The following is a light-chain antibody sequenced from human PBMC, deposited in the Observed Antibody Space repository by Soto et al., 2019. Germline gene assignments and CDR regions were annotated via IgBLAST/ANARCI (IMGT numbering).Light chain of an antibody. CDR1: QSVSSNY. Sequence: EIVLTQSPGTLSLSSGERATLSCRASQSVSSNYLAWYQQKPGQAPRLLIYGASSRATGIPDRFSGSGSGTDFTLTISRLDPEDFAVYYCQQYGSSPYTFGQGTKVEIK. CDR3: QQYGSSPYT. J-gene: IGKJ2*01. V-gene: IGKV3-20*01. CDR2: GAS.